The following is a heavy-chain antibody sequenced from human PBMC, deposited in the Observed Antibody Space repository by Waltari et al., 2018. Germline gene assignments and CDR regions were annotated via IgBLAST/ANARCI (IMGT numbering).Heavy chain of an antibody. CDR2: IYYSGST. CDR3: ARDQGYCSGGSCYGGWFDP. J-gene: IGHJ5*02. V-gene: IGHV4-59*01. Sequence: QVQLQESGPGLVKPSETLSLTCTVSGGPISSYHWSWIRQPPGKGLVVIGYIYYSGSTNYNPSLKSRVTISVDTSKNQFSLKLSSVTAADTAVYYCARDQGYCSGGSCYGGWFDPWGQGTLVTVSS. D-gene: IGHD2-15*01. CDR1: GGPISSYH.